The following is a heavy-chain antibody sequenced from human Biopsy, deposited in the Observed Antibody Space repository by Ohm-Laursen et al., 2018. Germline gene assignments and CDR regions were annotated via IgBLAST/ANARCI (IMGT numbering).Heavy chain of an antibody. V-gene: IGHV4-39*01. CDR1: GGSISRSTFY. CDR3: ARSPPPYYYDNSGYYWVN. D-gene: IGHD3-22*01. Sequence: SETLSLTCTVSGGSISRSTFYWGWIRQPPGKGLEWIGSVDYSGSGHYNPSLESRITISVDTSKNQFSLRLSSVTAADTAVYYCARSPPPYYYDNSGYYWVNWGQGTLVTVSS. CDR2: VDYSGSG. J-gene: IGHJ4*02.